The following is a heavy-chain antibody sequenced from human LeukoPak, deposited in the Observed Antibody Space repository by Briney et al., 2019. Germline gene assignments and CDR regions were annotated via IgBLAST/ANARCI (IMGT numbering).Heavy chain of an antibody. CDR1: GFTFSDYY. D-gene: IGHD2-2*01. CDR2: ISSSGSTI. V-gene: IGHV3-11*04. CDR3: ARETYCTNTSCPIGDHFDY. Sequence: GALRLSCAASGFTFSDYYMSWIRQAPGKGLEWVSYISSSGSTIYYADSVKGRFTISRDNAKNSLYLQMNSLRAEDTAVYYYARETYCTNTSCPIGDHFDYWGQGTLVTVSS. J-gene: IGHJ4*02.